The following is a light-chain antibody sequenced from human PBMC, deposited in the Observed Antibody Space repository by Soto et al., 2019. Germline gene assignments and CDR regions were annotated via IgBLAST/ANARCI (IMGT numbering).Light chain of an antibody. Sequence: EVVLTHSPAALSVSPGEVATLSCRASQSVRRNLAWYQQRPGQVPRLLIYDSSTRATGIPARFSGSGSGTEFTLTISSLQSEDVAVYYCQQYNNWPITLGQGTRLEIK. CDR2: DSS. J-gene: IGKJ5*01. CDR3: QQYNNWPIT. V-gene: IGKV3-15*01. CDR1: QSVRRN.